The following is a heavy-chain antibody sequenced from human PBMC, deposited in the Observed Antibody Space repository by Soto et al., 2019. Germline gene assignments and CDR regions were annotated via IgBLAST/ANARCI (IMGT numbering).Heavy chain of an antibody. CDR2: IIPIFGTA. V-gene: IGHV1-69*01. CDR3: ARQIHCSSTSCYTNHYYYYGMDV. Sequence: QVQLVQSGAEVKKPGSSVKVSCKASGGTFSSYAISWVRQAPGQGLEWMGGIIPIFGTANYAQKFQGRVTITADESTSTAYMELSSLRSEDTAVYYCARQIHCSSTSCYTNHYYYYGMDVWGQGTTVTVSS. J-gene: IGHJ6*02. CDR1: GGTFSSYA. D-gene: IGHD2-2*02.